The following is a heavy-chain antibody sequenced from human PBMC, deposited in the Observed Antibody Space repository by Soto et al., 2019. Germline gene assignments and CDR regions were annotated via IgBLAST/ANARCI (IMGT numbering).Heavy chain of an antibody. CDR3: ARYYDILTGYYTAGYNWFDP. CDR1: GFTFSSYA. J-gene: IGHJ5*02. Sequence: PGGSLRLSCAASGFTFSSYAMHWVRQAPGKGLEWVAVISYDGSNKYYADSVKGRFTISRDNSKNTLYLQMNSLRAEDTAVYYCARYYDILTGYYTAGYNWFDPWGQGTLVTVSS. V-gene: IGHV3-30-3*01. CDR2: ISYDGSNK. D-gene: IGHD3-9*01.